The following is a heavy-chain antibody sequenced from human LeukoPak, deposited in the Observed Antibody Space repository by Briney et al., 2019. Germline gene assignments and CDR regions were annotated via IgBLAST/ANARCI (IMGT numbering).Heavy chain of an antibody. D-gene: IGHD4-11*01. CDR1: EFIFSNYG. CDR3: ARGGYSRPDY. CDR2: ISSNSRTI. V-gene: IGHV3-48*01. Sequence: GGSLRLSCAASEFIFSNYGMNWVRQAPGKGLEWVSYISSNSRTINYADSVRGRFTISRDNAKNSLCLQMNSLRVEDTAVYYCARGGYSRPDYWGQGTLVTVSS. J-gene: IGHJ4*02.